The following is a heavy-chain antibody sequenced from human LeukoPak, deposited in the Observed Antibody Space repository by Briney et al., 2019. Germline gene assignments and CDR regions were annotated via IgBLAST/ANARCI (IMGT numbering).Heavy chain of an antibody. CDR2: ISRRRSTL. J-gene: IGHJ4*02. V-gene: IGHV3-48*02. Sequence: PGGSLRLSCAASGFTFSSYSMNWVRQAPGKGGEGVSYISRRRSTLYYADSVKGRFTISRDNAKNSLYLQMNSLRDEDTAVYYCAKDSEPAWLVRLSIDYWGQGTLVTVSS. D-gene: IGHD2/OR15-2a*01. CDR3: AKDSEPAWLVRLSIDY. CDR1: GFTFSSYS.